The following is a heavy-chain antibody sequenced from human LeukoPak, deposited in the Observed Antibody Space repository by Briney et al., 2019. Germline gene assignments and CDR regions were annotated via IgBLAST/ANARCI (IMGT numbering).Heavy chain of an antibody. V-gene: IGHV3-21*04. CDR3: ARTFTKYYYDSSGILNY. J-gene: IGHJ4*02. Sequence: GGSLRLSCAASGFTFSSYSMNWVRQAPGKGLEWVSSISSSSSYIYYADSVKGRFTISRDNAKNSLYLQMNSLRAEDTALYYCARTFTKYYYDSSGILNYWGQGTLVTVSS. CDR2: ISSSSSYI. CDR1: GFTFSSYS. D-gene: IGHD3-22*01.